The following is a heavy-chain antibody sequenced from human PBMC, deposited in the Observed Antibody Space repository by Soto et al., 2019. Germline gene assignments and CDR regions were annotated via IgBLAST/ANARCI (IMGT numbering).Heavy chain of an antibody. CDR1: GGTFSSYA. V-gene: IGHV1-69*13. Sequence: GASVKVSCKASGGTFSSYAISWVRQAPGQGLEWMGGIIPIFGTANYAQKFQGRVTITADESTSTAYMELSSLRSEDTAVYYCARGFGELLYDWFDPWGQGXLVTVSS. J-gene: IGHJ5*02. CDR3: ARGFGELLYDWFDP. D-gene: IGHD3-10*01. CDR2: IIPIFGTA.